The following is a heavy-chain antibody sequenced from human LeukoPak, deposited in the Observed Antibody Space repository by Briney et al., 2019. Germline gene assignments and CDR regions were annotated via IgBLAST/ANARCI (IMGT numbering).Heavy chain of an antibody. CDR3: ARHELTGFSSAHWFDP. J-gene: IGHJ5*02. D-gene: IGHD6-25*01. V-gene: IGHV4-39*01. CDR2: IYYSGTT. Sequence: PSETLSLTCTVSGGSVSTNNYYWGWIRQSPGKGLEWIGSIYYSGTTYYNPPLKSPVTISVDTSKNQISLKLNSVTAADTGLYYCARHELTGFSSAHWFDPWGQGTLVTVSS. CDR1: GGSVSTNNYY.